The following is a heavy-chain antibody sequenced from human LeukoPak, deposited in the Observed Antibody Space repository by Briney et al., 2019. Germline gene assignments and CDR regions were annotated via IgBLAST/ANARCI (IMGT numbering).Heavy chain of an antibody. CDR2: IYYSGST. Sequence: SETLSLTRTVSGGSIISYYWSWIRQPPGKGLEWIGYIYYSGSTNYNPSLKSRVTISVDTSKNQFSLKLRSVTAADTAVYYCARVQVGGFNFDYWGRETLETVSS. D-gene: IGHD3-16*01. CDR3: ARVQVGGFNFDY. V-gene: IGHV4-59*01. CDR1: GGSIISYY. J-gene: IGHJ4*02.